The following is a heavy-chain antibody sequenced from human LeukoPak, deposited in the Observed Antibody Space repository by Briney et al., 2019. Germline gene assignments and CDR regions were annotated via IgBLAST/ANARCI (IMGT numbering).Heavy chain of an antibody. J-gene: IGHJ5*02. CDR3: ATARYIVVVTAIPNWFDP. CDR2: LSGSGGSP. Sequence: GGSLRLSCAASGFTFSCYAMSWVGQAPGEWLEWVSDLSGSGGSPYYEDSVKGRFTSSRDNSKNMLYLQMNSLRAEDTAVYYCATARYIVVVTAIPNWFDPWGQGTLVTVSS. D-gene: IGHD2-21*02. V-gene: IGHV3-23*01. CDR1: GFTFSCYA.